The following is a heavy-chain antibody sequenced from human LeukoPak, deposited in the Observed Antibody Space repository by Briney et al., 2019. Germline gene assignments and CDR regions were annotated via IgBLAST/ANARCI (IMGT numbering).Heavy chain of an antibody. J-gene: IGHJ4*02. CDR1: GFTFSSYW. Sequence: PGGSLRLSCAASGFTFSSYWMHWVRQASGKGLMWVSRINSDGSSTSYADSVKGRFTISRDNAKNTLYLQMNSLRAEDTAVYYCARVVRTTVVTLYVFDYWGQGTLVTVSS. CDR3: ARVVRTTVVTLYVFDY. D-gene: IGHD4-23*01. V-gene: IGHV3-74*01. CDR2: INSDGSST.